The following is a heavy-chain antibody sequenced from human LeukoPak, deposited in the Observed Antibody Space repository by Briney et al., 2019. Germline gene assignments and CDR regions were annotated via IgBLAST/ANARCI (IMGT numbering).Heavy chain of an antibody. J-gene: IGHJ3*02. CDR2: ISGSGT. CDR3: ARDPNGDYIGAFDM. D-gene: IGHD4-17*01. CDR1: GFTFRSYA. Sequence: GFLRLSCATSGFTFRSYAMIWVRQAPERGLQWVSGISGSGTYYADFAKGRFTISRDNSKNTLYLQMNSLRAEDTATYYCARDPNGDYIGAFDMWGQGTMVTVP. V-gene: IGHV3-23*01.